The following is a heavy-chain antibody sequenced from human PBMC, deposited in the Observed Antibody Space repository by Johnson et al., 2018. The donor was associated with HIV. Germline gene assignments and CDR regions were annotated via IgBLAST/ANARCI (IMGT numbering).Heavy chain of an antibody. CDR3: ARGAIKYSSSWLGAFDI. J-gene: IGHJ3*02. Sequence: MLLVESGGGVVQPGRSLRLSCAASGFTFSTYWMSWVRQAPGTGLEWVGTIRPDGSEEFYVDSVKGRFTISRDNSKNTLYLQMNSLRAEDTAVYYCARGAIKYSSSWLGAFDIWGQGTMVTVSS. D-gene: IGHD6-6*01. CDR1: GFTFSTYW. V-gene: IGHV3-7*02. CDR2: IRPDGSEE.